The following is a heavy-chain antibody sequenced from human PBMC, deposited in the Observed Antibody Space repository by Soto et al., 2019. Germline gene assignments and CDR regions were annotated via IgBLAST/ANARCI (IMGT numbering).Heavy chain of an antibody. Sequence: EVQLVESGGGVVQPGGSPRLSCTASGFTFNTHWMHWVRQAPGTGLVWVSRIYFDGITTNYADSVKGRLTVSRDNAKNTVYLHVNTLRDWDTAVYYFARGRAMGVDYLGQGTLVTFSS. CDR2: IYFDGITT. J-gene: IGHJ4*02. V-gene: IGHV3-74*01. CDR1: GFTFNTHW. D-gene: IGHD2-8*01. CDR3: ARGRAMGVDY.